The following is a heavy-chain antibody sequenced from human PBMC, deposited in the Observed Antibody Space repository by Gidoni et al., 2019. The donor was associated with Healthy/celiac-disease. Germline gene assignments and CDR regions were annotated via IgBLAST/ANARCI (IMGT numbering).Heavy chain of an antibody. Sequence: QVQLQQWGAGLLKPSETLSLTCAVYGGSFSVSYWSWIHQPPGTGLEWIGEINHSGSTNYNPSRKSRVTISVDTSKNQFSLKLSSVTAADTAVYYCARGRGSYYNWFDPWGQGTLVTVSS. CDR3: ARGRGSYYNWFDP. CDR2: INHSGST. J-gene: IGHJ5*02. V-gene: IGHV4-34*01. D-gene: IGHD1-26*01. CDR1: GGSFSVSY.